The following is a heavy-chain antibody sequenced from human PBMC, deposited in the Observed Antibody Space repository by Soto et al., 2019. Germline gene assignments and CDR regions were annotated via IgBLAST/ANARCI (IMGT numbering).Heavy chain of an antibody. J-gene: IGHJ6*02. CDR3: AKGLVGPVADPRIPRYYGMDV. CDR2: LSGSGGST. Sequence: EVQLLESGGGLVQPGGSLRLSCAASGFTFSSYAMSWVRQAPGKGLEWVSALSGSGGSTYYADSVKGRFTISRDNSKNTLYLQMNSLRAEDTAVYYCAKGLVGPVADPRIPRYYGMDVWGQGTTVTVSS. CDR1: GFTFSSYA. D-gene: IGHD6-19*01. V-gene: IGHV3-23*01.